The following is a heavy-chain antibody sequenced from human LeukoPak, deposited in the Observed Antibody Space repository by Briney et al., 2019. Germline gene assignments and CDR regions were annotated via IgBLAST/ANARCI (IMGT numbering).Heavy chain of an antibody. CDR1: GFTVSSDY. D-gene: IGHD3-9*01. J-gene: IGHJ4*02. CDR2: IYSGGRT. CDR3: ARGMISISQPLYFDY. V-gene: IGHV3-53*01. Sequence: GGSLRHSCAASGFTVSSDYMSWVRQAPGKGLEWVSVIYSGGRTYYADSVKGRFTISRDNSKNTLFLQMNSLRAEDTAVYYCARGMISISQPLYFDYWGQGTLVTVSS.